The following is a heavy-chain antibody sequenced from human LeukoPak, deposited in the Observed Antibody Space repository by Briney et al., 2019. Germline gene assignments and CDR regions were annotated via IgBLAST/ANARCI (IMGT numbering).Heavy chain of an antibody. V-gene: IGHV3-74*01. CDR1: GFSFSNFW. D-gene: IGHD3-10*01. CDR2: IRGDGYDT. CDR3: ASDRVLGSGSLDN. Sequence: GGSLRLSCAASGFSFSNFWMHWVRQTPGKGLVWVSRIRGDGYDTNYADSVEGRFTISRDNARHTLYLQMNSLRADDTAVYYCASDRVLGSGSLDNWGQGTLVTVSS. J-gene: IGHJ4*02.